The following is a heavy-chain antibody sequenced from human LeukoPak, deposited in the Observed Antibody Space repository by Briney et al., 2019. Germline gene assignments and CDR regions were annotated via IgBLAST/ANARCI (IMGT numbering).Heavy chain of an antibody. V-gene: IGHV3-7*03. J-gene: IGHJ4*02. CDR1: GFTFSSYW. D-gene: IGHD3-10*01. CDR2: IKQDGSEK. CDR3: AKEGLWFGEFDFDY. Sequence: GGSLRLSCAASGFTFSSYWMSWVRQAPGKGLEWVANIKQDGSEKYYVDSVKGRFTISRDNAKNSLYLQMNSLRAEDTAVYYCAKEGLWFGEFDFDYWGQGTLVTVSS.